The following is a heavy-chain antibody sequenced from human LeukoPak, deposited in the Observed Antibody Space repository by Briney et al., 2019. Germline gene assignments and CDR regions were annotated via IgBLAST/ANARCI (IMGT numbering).Heavy chain of an antibody. CDR1: GDSIIGYY. V-gene: IGHV4-59*12. CDR3: ARYANSPYYYYAMDV. CDR2: IYYSGST. Sequence: ASETLSLTCTVSGDSIIGYYLRWLRRPPGKALEWFGSIYYSGSTNYNPSLKSRVTISVETSKNQFSLKLSSVTAADTAVYYCARYANSPYYYYAMDVWGQGTTVTVSS. J-gene: IGHJ6*02. D-gene: IGHD4/OR15-4a*01.